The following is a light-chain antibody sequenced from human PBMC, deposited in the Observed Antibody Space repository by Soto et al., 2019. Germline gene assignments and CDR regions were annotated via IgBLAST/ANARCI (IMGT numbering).Light chain of an antibody. J-gene: IGLJ1*01. CDR1: SSDVGDYNY. CDR2: DVS. CDR3: SSSAGRNNLV. V-gene: IGLV2-8*01. Sequence: QSVLTQPPSASGSPGQSVTISCTGTSSDVGDYNYVSWYQQHPGKAPKLMIYDVSERPSGVPDRFSASKSGNTASLTVSGLQAEDGVDYYCSSSAGRNNLVFGAGTKVPVL.